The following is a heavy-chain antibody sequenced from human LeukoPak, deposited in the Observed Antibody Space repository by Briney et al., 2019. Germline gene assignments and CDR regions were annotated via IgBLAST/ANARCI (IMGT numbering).Heavy chain of an antibody. Sequence: SETLSLTCAVYGGSFSGYYWSWIRQPPGKGLEWIGEINHSGSTNYNPSLKSRVTISVDTSKNQSSLKLSSVTAADTAVYYCARGGPITMVRGVKFPFDYWGQGTLVTVSS. J-gene: IGHJ4*02. CDR3: ARGGPITMVRGVKFPFDY. V-gene: IGHV4-34*01. D-gene: IGHD3-10*01. CDR1: GGSFSGYY. CDR2: INHSGST.